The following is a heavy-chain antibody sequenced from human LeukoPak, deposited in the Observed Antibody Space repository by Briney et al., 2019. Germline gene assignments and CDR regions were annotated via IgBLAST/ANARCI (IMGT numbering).Heavy chain of an antibody. CDR1: GYTFTGYY. J-gene: IGHJ5*02. D-gene: IGHD2-2*03. V-gene: IGHV1-2*02. CDR3: ARELDIVVVPARGWFDP. CDR2: INPNSGGT. Sequence: GASVKVSCKASGYTFTGYYMHWVRQAPGQGLEWMGWINPNSGGTNYAQKFQGRVTMTRDTSISTAYMELRSLRSDDTAVYYCARELDIVVVPARGWFDPWGQGTLVTVSS.